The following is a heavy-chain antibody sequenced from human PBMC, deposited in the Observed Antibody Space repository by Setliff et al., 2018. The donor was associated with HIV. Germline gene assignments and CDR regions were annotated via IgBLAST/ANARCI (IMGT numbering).Heavy chain of an antibody. CDR3: ARGGLDYYYGMDV. CDR1: GGSISSHY. Sequence: PSETLSLTCTVSGGSISSHYWSWIRQPPGKELEWIGGIYYSGSTNYNPSLKSRVTISVDTSKNQFSLKLSSVTAADTAVYYCARGGLDYYYGMDVWGQGTTVTVSS. V-gene: IGHV4-59*11. CDR2: IYYSGST. J-gene: IGHJ6*02.